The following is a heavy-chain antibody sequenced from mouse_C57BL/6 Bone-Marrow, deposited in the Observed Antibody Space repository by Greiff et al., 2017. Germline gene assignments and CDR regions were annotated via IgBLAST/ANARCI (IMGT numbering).Heavy chain of an antibody. CDR3: ARPAQATFYAMDY. CDR2: IYPGSGST. CDR1: GYTFTSYW. Sequence: QVQLQQPGAELVKPGASVKMSCKASGYTFTSYWTTWVKQRPGQGLEWIGDIYPGSGSTNYNEKFKSKDTLTVDTSSSTAYMQLSSLTSEDSAVYYCARPAQATFYAMDYWGQGTSVTVSA. V-gene: IGHV1-55*01. D-gene: IGHD3-2*02. J-gene: IGHJ4*01.